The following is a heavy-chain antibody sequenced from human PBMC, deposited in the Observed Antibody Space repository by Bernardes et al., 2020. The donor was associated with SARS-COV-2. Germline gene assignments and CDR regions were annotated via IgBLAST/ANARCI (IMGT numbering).Heavy chain of an antibody. CDR3: ARVKALSYNAFDI. Sequence: SETLSLTCAVYGGSLSDYYWSWIRQSPGKGLEWIGEINHSGTTNYNPSLKSRVTVSLDTSKSQFSLYLTSLTAADTAVYYCARVKALSYNAFDIWGQGTMVTVSS. CDR2: INHSGTT. J-gene: IGHJ3*02. CDR1: GGSLSDYY. V-gene: IGHV4-34*01. D-gene: IGHD4-4*01.